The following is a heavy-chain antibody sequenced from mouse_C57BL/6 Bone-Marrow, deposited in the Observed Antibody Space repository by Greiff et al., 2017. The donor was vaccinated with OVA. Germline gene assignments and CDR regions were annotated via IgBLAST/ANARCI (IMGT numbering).Heavy chain of an antibody. V-gene: IGHV1-18*01. CDR1: GYTFTDYN. CDR2: INPNNGGT. D-gene: IGHD2-2*01. Sequence: EVKLQESGPELVKPGASVKIPCKASGYTFTDYNMDWVKQSHGKSLEWIGDINPNNGGTIYNQKFKGKATLTVDKSSSTAYMELRSLTSEDTAVYYCARWGVTTWDWYFDVWGTGTTVTVSS. CDR3: ARWGVTTWDWYFDV. J-gene: IGHJ1*03.